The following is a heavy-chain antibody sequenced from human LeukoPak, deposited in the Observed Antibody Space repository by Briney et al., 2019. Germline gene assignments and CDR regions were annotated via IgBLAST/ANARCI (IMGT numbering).Heavy chain of an antibody. Sequence: GRSLRLSCAASGFTFSSYGMHWVRQAPGKGLGWVAVISYDGSNKYYADSVKGRFTISRDNSKNTLYLQMNSLRAEDTAVYYCAKDHLITMIVVVPQIVDYWGQGTLVTVSS. CDR1: GFTFSSYG. V-gene: IGHV3-30*18. CDR2: ISYDGSNK. J-gene: IGHJ4*02. D-gene: IGHD3-22*01. CDR3: AKDHLITMIVVVPQIVDY.